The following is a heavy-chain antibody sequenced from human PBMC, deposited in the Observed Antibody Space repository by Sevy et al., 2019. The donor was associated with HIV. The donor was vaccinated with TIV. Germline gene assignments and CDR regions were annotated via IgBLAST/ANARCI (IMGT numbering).Heavy chain of an antibody. J-gene: IGHJ5*02. V-gene: IGHV1-69*13. Sequence: ASMKVSCKASGGTFSSYAISWVRQAPGQGLEWMGGIIPIFGTANYAQKFQGRVTITADESTSTAYMELSSLRSEDTAVYYCARRPRGSGSGPLDPWGQGTLVTVSS. CDR1: GGTFSSYA. CDR3: ARRPRGSGSGPLDP. D-gene: IGHD3-10*01. CDR2: IIPIFGTA.